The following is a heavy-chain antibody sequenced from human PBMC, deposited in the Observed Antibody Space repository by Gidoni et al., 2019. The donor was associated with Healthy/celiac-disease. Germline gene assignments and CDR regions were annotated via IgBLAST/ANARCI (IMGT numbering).Heavy chain of an antibody. D-gene: IGHD5-18*01. V-gene: IGHV4-39*01. CDR2: IYYSGST. Sequence: QLQLQESGPGLVKPSETLSLTCTVSGGSISSSSYYWGWIRQPPGKGLEWIGSIYYSGSTYYNPSLKSRVTISVDTSKNQFSLKLSSVTAADTAVYYCARRQDTAMTGPYFDYWGQGTLVTVSS. CDR1: GGSISSSSYY. J-gene: IGHJ4*02. CDR3: ARRQDTAMTGPYFDY.